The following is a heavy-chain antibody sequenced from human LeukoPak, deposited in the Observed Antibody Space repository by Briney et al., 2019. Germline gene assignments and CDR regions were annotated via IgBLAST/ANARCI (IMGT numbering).Heavy chain of an antibody. CDR3: ARDPTYYYDSSGYYYDY. D-gene: IGHD3-22*01. Sequence: PGGSLRLSCAASGFTFSSYAMSWVRQAPGKGLEWVSYISSSGSTIYYADSVKGRFTISRDNAKNSLYLQMNSLRAEDTAVYYCARDPTYYYDSSGYYYDYWGQGTLVTVSS. V-gene: IGHV3-48*03. J-gene: IGHJ4*02. CDR1: GFTFSSYA. CDR2: ISSSGSTI.